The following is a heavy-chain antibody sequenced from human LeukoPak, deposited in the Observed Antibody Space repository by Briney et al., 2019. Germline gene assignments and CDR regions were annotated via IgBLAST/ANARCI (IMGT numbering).Heavy chain of an antibody. J-gene: IGHJ4*02. D-gene: IGHD2-21*01. CDR2: IFHTGTT. CDR1: GGSISNYY. Sequence: PSETLSLTCTVSGGSISNYYWSWIRQPPGKGLECLGFIFHTGTTNYNPSLKSRVTISVDTSKNQFSLKLSSVTAADTAIYYCARTYCGTNACPFDHWGQGNLVTVSS. V-gene: IGHV4-59*08. CDR3: ARTYCGTNACPFDH.